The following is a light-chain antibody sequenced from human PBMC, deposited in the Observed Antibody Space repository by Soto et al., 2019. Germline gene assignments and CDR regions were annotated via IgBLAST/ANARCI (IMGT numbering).Light chain of an antibody. V-gene: IGKV3-11*01. CDR3: QQRSKSLT. J-gene: IGKJ4*01. CDR2: DAS. Sequence: EIVLTQSPATLSLSPGERATLSCRASQSVSSYLAWYQQKPGQAPRLLIYDASNRATGIPARFSGSGSGTDITLTISSLEPEEFAVYYCQQRSKSLTFGGGTKVEIK. CDR1: QSVSSY.